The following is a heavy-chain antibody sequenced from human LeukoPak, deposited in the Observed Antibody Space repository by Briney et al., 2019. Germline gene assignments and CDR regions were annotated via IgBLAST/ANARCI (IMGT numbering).Heavy chain of an antibody. CDR2: ISGSGGST. CDR3: AKDVTAMVPEAFDY. J-gene: IGHJ4*02. CDR1: GFTFSSYA. Sequence: PGGSLRLSCAASGFTFSSYAMSWVRQAPGKGLGGVSAISGSGGSTYYADSVKGRYTISRDNSKNTLYLQMNSLRAEDTAVYYCAKDVTAMVPEAFDYWGQGTLVTVSS. D-gene: IGHD5-18*01. V-gene: IGHV3-23*01.